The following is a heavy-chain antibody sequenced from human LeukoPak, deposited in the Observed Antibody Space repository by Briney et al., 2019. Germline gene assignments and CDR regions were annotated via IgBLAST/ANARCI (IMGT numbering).Heavy chain of an antibody. CDR3: AKAAVPVLRYLDWSEYYFDY. V-gene: IGHV3-23*01. CDR2: ISGSGGST. D-gene: IGHD3-9*01. Sequence: PGGSLRLSCAASGFTFSSYAMSWVRQAPGKGLEWVSAISGSGGSTYYADSVKGRFTISRDNSKNTLYLQRNSLRAEDTAVYYCAKAAVPVLRYLDWSEYYFDYWGQGTLVTVSS. J-gene: IGHJ4*02. CDR1: GFTFSSYA.